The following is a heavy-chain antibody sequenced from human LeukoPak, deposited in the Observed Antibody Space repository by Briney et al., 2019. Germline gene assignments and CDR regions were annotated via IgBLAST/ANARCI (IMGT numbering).Heavy chain of an antibody. CDR1: GGSISSHY. J-gene: IGHJ4*02. D-gene: IGHD1-26*01. CDR3: ARDLIVGATHAFDI. V-gene: IGHV4-4*07. Sequence: PSETLSLTCTVSGGSISSHYFSWIRQPAGRGLEYIGLIYNSGSTNYNPSLKSRVAMSVDTSKNQFSLKLSSVTAADTALYYCARDLIVGATHAFDIWGQGTLVTVSS. CDR2: IYNSGST.